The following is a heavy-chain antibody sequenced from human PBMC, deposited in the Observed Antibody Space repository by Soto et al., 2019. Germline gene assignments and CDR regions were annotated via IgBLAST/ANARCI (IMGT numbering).Heavy chain of an antibody. J-gene: IGHJ6*02. CDR1: GFTFSSYA. D-gene: IGHD1-26*01. Sequence: LRLSCAASGFTFSSYAMSWVRQAPGKGLEWVSAISGSGGSTYYADSVKGRFTISRDNSKNTLYLQMNSLRAEDTAVYYCAKGVGATFYYYYGMDIWGQGTTVTVSS. CDR3: AKGVGATFYYYYGMDI. V-gene: IGHV3-23*01. CDR2: ISGSGGST.